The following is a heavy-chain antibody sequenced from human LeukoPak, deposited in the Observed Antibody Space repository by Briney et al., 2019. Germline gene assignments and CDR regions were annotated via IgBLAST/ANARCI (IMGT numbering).Heavy chain of an antibody. CDR3: ARRRDYYDSSGYLYWYFDV. J-gene: IGHJ2*01. V-gene: IGHV4-59*08. Sequence: SETLSLTCTVSGGSISSYYWSWIRQPPGKGLEWIGQISNSGSTSYNPSLKSRVIISADTSKNHFSLQLSSVTAADTAVYYCARRRDYYDSSGYLYWYFDVWGRGTLVTVSS. D-gene: IGHD3-22*01. CDR1: GGSISSYY. CDR2: ISNSGST.